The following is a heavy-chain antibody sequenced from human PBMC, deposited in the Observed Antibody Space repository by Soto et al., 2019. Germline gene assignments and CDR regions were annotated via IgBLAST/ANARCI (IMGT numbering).Heavy chain of an antibody. D-gene: IGHD3-9*01. J-gene: IGHJ5*02. CDR2: ISYDGSNK. CDR1: GFTFSSYA. CDR3: ARENYDILTGPEGFDP. Sequence: PGGPLRLSCAASGFTFSSYAMHWVRQAPGKGLEWVAVISYDGSNKYYADSVKGRFTISRDNSKNTLYLQMNSLRAEDTAVYYCARENYDILTGPEGFDPWGQGTLVTVSS. V-gene: IGHV3-30-3*01.